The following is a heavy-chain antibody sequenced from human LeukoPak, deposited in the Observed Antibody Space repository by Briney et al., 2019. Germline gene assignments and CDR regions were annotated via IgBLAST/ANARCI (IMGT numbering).Heavy chain of an antibody. CDR1: GFTFSSYA. CDR2: ISGSGGST. CDR3: AKGLNSITMVRGVIRTEFDY. J-gene: IGHJ4*02. D-gene: IGHD3-10*01. V-gene: IGHV3-23*01. Sequence: GGSLRLSCAASGFTFSSYAMSWVRQAPGKGLEWVSAISGSGGSTYYADSVKGRFTISRDNSKNTLYLQMNSLRAEDTAVYYCAKGLNSITMVRGVIRTEFDYWGQGTLVTVSS.